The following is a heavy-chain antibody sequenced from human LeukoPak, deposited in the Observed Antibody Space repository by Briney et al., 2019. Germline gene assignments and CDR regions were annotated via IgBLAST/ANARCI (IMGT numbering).Heavy chain of an antibody. CDR2: MNPNSGNT. Sequence: GASVKVSCKASGYTFTSYDINWVRQATGQGLEWMGWMNPNSGNTGYAQKFQGRVTITRNTSISTAYMELSSLRSEDTAVYYCARWRSITMVRGVKRYYYYMDVWGKGTTVTVSS. D-gene: IGHD3-10*01. CDR3: ARWRSITMVRGVKRYYYYMDV. CDR1: GYTFTSYD. J-gene: IGHJ6*03. V-gene: IGHV1-8*03.